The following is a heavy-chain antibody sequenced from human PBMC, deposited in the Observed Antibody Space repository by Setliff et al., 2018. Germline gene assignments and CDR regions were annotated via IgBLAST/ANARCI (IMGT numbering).Heavy chain of an antibody. CDR1: GGSISDYY. Sequence: SLTCGGYGGSISDYYWSWIRQPPGKGLEWIGEINHSGSTNYNPSLKSRVTISLDTSRNQVSLKLSSVTAADTAVYYCARDRQYCSSTSCYTSYFYYYAMDIWGQGTTVTVSS. J-gene: IGHJ6*02. CDR2: INHSGST. V-gene: IGHV4-34*01. D-gene: IGHD2-2*02. CDR3: ARDRQYCSSTSCYTSYFYYYAMDI.